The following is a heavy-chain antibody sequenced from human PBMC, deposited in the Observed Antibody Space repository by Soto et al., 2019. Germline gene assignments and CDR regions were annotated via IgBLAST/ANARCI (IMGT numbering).Heavy chain of an antibody. CDR3: VKDKAAVPIDNAMDV. D-gene: IGHD6-13*01. V-gene: IGHV3-9*01. CDR2: ISWNSGNK. J-gene: IGHJ6*02. CDR1: GLTFDEYA. Sequence: SLRLSCAASGLTFDEYAMHWVRQAPGKGLEWVAVISWNSGNKDYADSVKGRFTISRDNAKNSLYLQMNSLRTEDTAWYYCVKDKAAVPIDNAMDVWGQGTTVTVSS.